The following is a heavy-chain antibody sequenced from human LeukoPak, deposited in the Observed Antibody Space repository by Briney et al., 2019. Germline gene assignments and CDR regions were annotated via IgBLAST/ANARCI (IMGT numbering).Heavy chain of an antibody. CDR3: SRLRGYSYGYANY. CDR2: ISTSGSTI. Sequence: GGSLRLSCAASGFTFSSYSMNWVRQAPGKGLEWVSYISTSGSTIDYVDSVKGRFTISRYNAKNSVYLQMNNLRAEDTAVYYCSRLRGYSYGYANYWGQGTLVTVSS. V-gene: IGHV3-48*01. J-gene: IGHJ4*02. CDR1: GFTFSSYS. D-gene: IGHD5-18*01.